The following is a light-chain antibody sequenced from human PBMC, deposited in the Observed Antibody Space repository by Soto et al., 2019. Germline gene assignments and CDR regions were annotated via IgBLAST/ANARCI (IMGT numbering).Light chain of an antibody. CDR2: GAS. CDR1: QSVSSSY. Sequence: EIVLTQSPGTLSLSPGERATLSCRASQSVSSSYLAWYQQKPGQAPRLLISGASSRATGIPDRFSGSGSGTDFTLTISRLEPEDFAVYYCQQYGSSLMYTFGQGTNLEIK. V-gene: IGKV3-20*01. J-gene: IGKJ2*01. CDR3: QQYGSSLMYT.